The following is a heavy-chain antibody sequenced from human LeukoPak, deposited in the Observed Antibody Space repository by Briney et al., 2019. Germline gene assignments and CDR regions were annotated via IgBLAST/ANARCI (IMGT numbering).Heavy chain of an antibody. CDR1: GFTFSEYY. CDR3: ARETVAGTFDY. D-gene: IGHD1-1*01. V-gene: IGHV3-11*01. Sequence: AGGSLRLSCAASGFTFSEYYMSWIRQAPGKGLEWVADISPTSDIVWYGDSAKGRFTIFRDYAKDSLYLQMNSLGAEDTAVYYCARETVAGTFDYWSQGTLVTVSS. CDR2: ISPTSDIV. J-gene: IGHJ4*02.